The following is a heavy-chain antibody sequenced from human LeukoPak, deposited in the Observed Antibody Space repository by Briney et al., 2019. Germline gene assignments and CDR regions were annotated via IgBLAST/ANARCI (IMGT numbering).Heavy chain of an antibody. CDR3: ARGVVIAHYYYYYGMDV. CDR1: GGTFSNYA. D-gene: IGHD3-3*01. J-gene: IGHJ6*02. CDR2: IIPIFGTA. Sequence: SVKVSCKASGGTFSNYAISWVRQAPGQGLEWMEGIIPIFGTANYAQKFQGRVTITADESTSTAYMELSSLRSEDTAVYYCARGVVIAHYYYYYGMDVWGQGTTVTVSS. V-gene: IGHV1-69*13.